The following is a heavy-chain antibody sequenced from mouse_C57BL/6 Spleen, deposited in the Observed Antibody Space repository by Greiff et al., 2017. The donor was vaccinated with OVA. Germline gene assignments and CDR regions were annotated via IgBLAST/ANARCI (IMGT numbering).Heavy chain of an antibody. D-gene: IGHD1-1*01. V-gene: IGHV5-16*01. CDR1: GFTFSDYY. Sequence: EVMLVESEGGLVQPGSSMKLSCTASGFTFSDYYMAWVRQVPEKGLEWVANINYDGSSTYYLDSLKSRFIISRDNAKNILYLQMSSLKSEDTATYYCAREGVVATDYAMDYWGQGTSVTVSS. J-gene: IGHJ4*01. CDR3: AREGVVATDYAMDY. CDR2: INYDGSST.